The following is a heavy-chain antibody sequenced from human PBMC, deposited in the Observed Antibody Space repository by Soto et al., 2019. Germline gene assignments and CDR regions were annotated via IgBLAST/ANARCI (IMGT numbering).Heavy chain of an antibody. CDR1: DGSIVGFY. Sequence: SLTLSLPYTVADGSIVGFYCRCILQTPGKGLEWIGYIYYSGSTNYNPSLKSRVTISVDTSKNQFSLKLSSVTAADTAVYYCARGAAVADGGWFDPWGQGTLVTVSS. D-gene: IGHD6-19*01. CDR2: IYYSGST. J-gene: IGHJ5*02. CDR3: ARGAAVADGGWFDP. V-gene: IGHV4-59*01.